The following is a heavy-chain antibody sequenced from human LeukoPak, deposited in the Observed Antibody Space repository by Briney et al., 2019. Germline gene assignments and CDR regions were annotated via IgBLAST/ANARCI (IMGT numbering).Heavy chain of an antibody. J-gene: IGHJ4*02. CDR2: INPNSGGT. Sequence: ASVKVTCTASGYTFTGYYMHWVRQAPGQGLEWMGWINPNSGGTNYAQRFQGRVTMTRDTSISTAYMELSRLRSDDTAVYYCAREGAGPAATIDYWGQGTLVTVSS. CDR3: AREGAGPAATIDY. CDR1: GYTFTGYY. D-gene: IGHD2-2*01. V-gene: IGHV1-2*02.